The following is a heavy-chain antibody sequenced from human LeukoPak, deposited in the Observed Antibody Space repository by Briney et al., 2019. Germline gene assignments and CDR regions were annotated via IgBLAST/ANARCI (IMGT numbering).Heavy chain of an antibody. CDR2: ITASGTAM. CDR1: GFTFSSYS. CDR3: ASSGSYRFDY. J-gene: IGHJ4*02. Sequence: GGSLRLSCAASGFTFSSYSMNWVRQAPGKGLEWVSHITASGTAMFYADSVKGRITISRDNAKNSLYLQMNSLRDEDTAVYYCASSGSYRFDYWGQGTLVTVSS. V-gene: IGHV3-48*02. D-gene: IGHD1-26*01.